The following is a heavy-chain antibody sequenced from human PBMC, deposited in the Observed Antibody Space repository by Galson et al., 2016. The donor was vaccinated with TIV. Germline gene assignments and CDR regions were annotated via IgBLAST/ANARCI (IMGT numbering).Heavy chain of an antibody. D-gene: IGHD3-10*01. CDR1: NGSVSSGLFY. Sequence: TLSLTCAVSNGSVSSGLFYWSWIRQPPGKGLEWIGYIFYSGRTNYNPSLKSRVTISVDTSMNEFSLDLSSVTAADTALYYCARDFSPYYYGSGSYSGPYNYFDSWGQGTLVTVSS. CDR2: IFYSGRT. V-gene: IGHV4-61*01. J-gene: IGHJ4*02. CDR3: ARDFSPYYYGSGSYSGPYNYFDS.